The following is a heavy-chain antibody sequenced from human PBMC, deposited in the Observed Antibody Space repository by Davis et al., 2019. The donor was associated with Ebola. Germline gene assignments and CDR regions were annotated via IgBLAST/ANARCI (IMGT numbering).Heavy chain of an antibody. CDR2: IYHTGST. Sequence: MPSETLSLTCNVSGVLINSFYWGWIRQPPGKGLEWIGYIYHTGSTNYNASLKSRVTMSIDPSKNQYSLRLNSVTAADTAVYYCARHEYQLPLDYWGQGTLVTVSS. D-gene: IGHD2-2*01. V-gene: IGHV4-59*08. J-gene: IGHJ4*02. CDR1: GVLINSFY. CDR3: ARHEYQLPLDY.